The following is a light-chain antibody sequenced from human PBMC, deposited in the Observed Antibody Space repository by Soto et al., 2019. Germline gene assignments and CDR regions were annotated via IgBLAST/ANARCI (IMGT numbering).Light chain of an antibody. CDR3: QQYYTYPQT. CDR2: AAS. J-gene: IGKJ2*01. CDR1: QGISSY. V-gene: IGKV1-9*01. Sequence: DIQLTQSPSFLSASVGDRVTITCRASQGISSYLAWYQQKPGKAPKLLIYAASTLQSGVPSRFSGSGSGTEFTLTISCLQSEDFATYFCQQYYTYPQTFGQGTKLEIK.